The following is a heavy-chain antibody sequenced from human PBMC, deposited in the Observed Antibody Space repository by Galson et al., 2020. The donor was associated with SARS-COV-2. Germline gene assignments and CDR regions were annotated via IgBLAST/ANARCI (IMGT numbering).Heavy chain of an antibody. Sequence: ASVKVSCTTSGYTFGDYDIHWVRQAPGQGLEWMGWINPKSGSTKSAQKFQDRLTMARDTSINTAYMELSRLRFDDTAVYYCAKDRYDFWSGIFGVTPHYFDYWGQGTLVTISA. J-gene: IGHJ4*02. CDR1: GYTFGDYD. CDR3: AKDRYDFWSGIFGVTPHYFDY. CDR2: INPKSGST. V-gene: IGHV1-2*02. D-gene: IGHD3-3*01.